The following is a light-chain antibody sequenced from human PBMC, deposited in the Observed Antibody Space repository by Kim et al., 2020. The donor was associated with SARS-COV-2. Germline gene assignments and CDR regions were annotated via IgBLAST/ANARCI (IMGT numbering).Light chain of an antibody. CDR3: AAWDDSLSGVV. V-gene: IGLV1-47*01. CDR2: RNN. Sequence: GRRVTISCSGRSSNIGTNYVYWYQHLPGTAPKLLIYRNNQRPSGVPDRFSGSKSGTSASLAISGLRSEDEADYYCAAWDDSLSGVVFGGGTQLTVL. J-gene: IGLJ2*01. CDR1: SSNIGTNY.